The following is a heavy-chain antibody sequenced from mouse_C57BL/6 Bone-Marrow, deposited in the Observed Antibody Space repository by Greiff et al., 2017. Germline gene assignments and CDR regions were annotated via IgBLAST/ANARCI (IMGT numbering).Heavy chain of an antibody. CDR1: GYTFTSYG. V-gene: IGHV1-81*01. D-gene: IGHD2-2*01. Sequence: VQLLQPGAELVRPGASVKLSCKASGYTFTSYGIRWVKQRPGQGLEWIGEIYPRSGNTNYNEKFKGKATLTADKSSSTAYMELRSQTSEDSAVYVGARECYCGCGEIYFDYWGQGTTLTVSS. J-gene: IGHJ2*01. CDR3: ARECYCGCGEIYFDY. CDR2: IYPRSGNT.